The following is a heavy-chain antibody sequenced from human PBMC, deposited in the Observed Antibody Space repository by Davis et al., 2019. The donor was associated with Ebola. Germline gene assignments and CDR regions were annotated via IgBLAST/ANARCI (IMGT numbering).Heavy chain of an antibody. CDR1: GGSFSGYY. J-gene: IGHJ6*02. V-gene: IGHV4-59*01. Sequence: SETLSLTCAVYGGSFSGYYWSWIRQPPGKGLEWIGYIYYSGSTNYNPSLKSRVTISVDTSKNQFSLKLSSVTAADTAVYYCARNIVDLYYYGMDVWGQGTTVTVSS. CDR2: IYYSGST. CDR3: ARNIVDLYYYGMDV. D-gene: IGHD3-16*02.